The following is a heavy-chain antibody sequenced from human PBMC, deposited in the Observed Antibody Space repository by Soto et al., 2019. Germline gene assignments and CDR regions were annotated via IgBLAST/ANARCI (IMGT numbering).Heavy chain of an antibody. J-gene: IGHJ1*01. CDR3: ARGWNDFPH. CDR2: IIPVFGTA. D-gene: IGHD1-1*01. CDR1: GGTFSSYA. Sequence: ASVKVSCKASGGTFSSYAISWVRQAPGQGLECMGGIIPVFGTANYAQKFQGRATINADESTSTVYMELSSLRSEDTAVYYCARGWNDFPHWGQGTLVTVSS. V-gene: IGHV1-69*13.